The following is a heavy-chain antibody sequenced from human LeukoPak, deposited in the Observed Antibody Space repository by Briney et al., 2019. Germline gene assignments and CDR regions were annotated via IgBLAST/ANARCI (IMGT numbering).Heavy chain of an antibody. Sequence: PSETLSLTCAVYGGSFSGYYWSWIRRPPGKGLEWIGEINHSGSTNYNPSLKSRVTISVDTSKNQFSLKLSSVTAADTAVYYCARGSRDSSSWYDYWGQGTLVTVSS. CDR1: GGSFSGYY. V-gene: IGHV4-34*01. CDR3: ARGSRDSSSWYDY. CDR2: INHSGST. J-gene: IGHJ4*02. D-gene: IGHD6-13*01.